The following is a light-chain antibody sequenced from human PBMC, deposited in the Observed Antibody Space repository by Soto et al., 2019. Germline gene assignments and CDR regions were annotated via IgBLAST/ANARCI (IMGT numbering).Light chain of an antibody. V-gene: IGLV1-40*01. CDR2: GNS. CDR3: QSYDGSLGGSVV. Sequence: QSVLTQPPAVSGAPGQRVTISCTGSSSNIRAGYDVHWYQQLTGTAPKLLIYGNSNRTSGVPDPIAGSKSGPSASLAFTGLQAGEEAGYNCQSYDGSLGGSVVFGGGTKLPVL. J-gene: IGLJ2*01. CDR1: SSNIRAGYD.